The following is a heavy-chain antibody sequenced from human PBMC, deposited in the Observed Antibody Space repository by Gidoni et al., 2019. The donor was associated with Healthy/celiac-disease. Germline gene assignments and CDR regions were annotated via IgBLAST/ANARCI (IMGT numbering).Heavy chain of an antibody. Sequence: EVQLVESGGGLVQPGGSLRLSCAASRFTFSSYWMSWVRQAPGKGLEWVANIKQDGSEKYYVDSVKGRFTISRDNAKNSLYLQMNSLRAEDTAVYYCARVGYSHYYYYGMDVWGQGTTVTVSS. CDR3: ARVGYSHYYYYGMDV. CDR1: RFTFSSYW. J-gene: IGHJ6*02. V-gene: IGHV3-7*01. CDR2: IKQDGSEK. D-gene: IGHD5-18*01.